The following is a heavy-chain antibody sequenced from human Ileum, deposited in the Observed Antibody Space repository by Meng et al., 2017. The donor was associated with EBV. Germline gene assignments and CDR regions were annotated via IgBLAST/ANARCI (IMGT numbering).Heavy chain of an antibody. CDR3: ARDPEGGSYSLNF. J-gene: IGHJ4*02. CDR1: GYIFKSYT. Sequence: QVQLVPSVADVKMPGASVKVTCKASGYIFKSYTMHWVRQDPGQRLEWLGWINATNVNRKYSQKFQGRVTINTDTSESTVYMELRSLTSEDTALYYCARDPEGGSYSLNFWGQGTMVTVSS. D-gene: IGHD3-10*01. V-gene: IGHV1-3*01. CDR2: INATNVNR.